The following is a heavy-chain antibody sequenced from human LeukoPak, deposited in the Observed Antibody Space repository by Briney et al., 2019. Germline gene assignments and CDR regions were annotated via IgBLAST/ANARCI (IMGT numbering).Heavy chain of an antibody. CDR1: GFSFISYG. CDR2: ISDDGRNK. CDR3: AKRPSDYGDYVTYFDY. D-gene: IGHD4-17*01. Sequence: GGSLRLSCAASGFSFISYGMHWVRQAPGKGLEWVGVISDDGRNKNYADSVKGRFTISRDNSKDTLYPQMNSLRDEDTAVYYCAKRPSDYGDYVTYFDYWGQGTLVTVSS. V-gene: IGHV3-30*18. J-gene: IGHJ4*02.